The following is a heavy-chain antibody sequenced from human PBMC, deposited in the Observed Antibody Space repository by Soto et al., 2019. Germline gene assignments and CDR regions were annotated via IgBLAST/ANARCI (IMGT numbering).Heavy chain of an antibody. V-gene: IGHV1-69*02. CDR3: ATSYGSGYRAFDY. J-gene: IGHJ4*02. Sequence: QVPLVQSGAEVQRPGSSVTVSCKASGDTFAFYSINWVRQAPGLGLEWMGRINPILSMSNYAQRVQGRVTMTADKSTSTAYMVLNSLRSEDTAIYYCATSYGSGYRAFDYWGQGALVTVS. CDR1: GDTFAFYS. CDR2: INPILSMS. D-gene: IGHD3-10*01.